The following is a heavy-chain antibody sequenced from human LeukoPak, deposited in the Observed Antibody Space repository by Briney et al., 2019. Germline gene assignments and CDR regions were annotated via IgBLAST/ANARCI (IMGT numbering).Heavy chain of an antibody. V-gene: IGHV3-30-3*01. CDR1: GFTFSSYA. D-gene: IGHD3-22*01. CDR2: ISYDGSNK. CDR3: ARDKYYYDTSGAFDI. J-gene: IGHJ3*02. Sequence: GRSLRLSCAASGFTFSSYAMHWGRQAPGKGLEWVAVISYDGSNKYYADSVKGRFTISRDNSKNTLYLQMNSLRAEDTAVYYCARDKYYYDTSGAFDIWGQGTMVTVSS.